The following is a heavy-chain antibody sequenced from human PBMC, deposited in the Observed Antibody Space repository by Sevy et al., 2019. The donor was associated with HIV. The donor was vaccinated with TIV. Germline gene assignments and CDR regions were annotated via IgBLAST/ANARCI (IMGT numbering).Heavy chain of an antibody. V-gene: IGHV3-7*01. CDR2: IKQDGSEK. CDR1: GFTFSSYW. CDR3: AREYEYDFWSGYGTYFDY. Sequence: GSLRLSCAASGFTFSSYWMSWVRQAPGKGLEWVANIKQDGSEKYYVDSVKGRFTISRDNAKNSLYLQMNSLRAEDTAVYYCAREYEYDFWSGYGTYFDYWGQGTLVTVSS. D-gene: IGHD3-3*01. J-gene: IGHJ4*02.